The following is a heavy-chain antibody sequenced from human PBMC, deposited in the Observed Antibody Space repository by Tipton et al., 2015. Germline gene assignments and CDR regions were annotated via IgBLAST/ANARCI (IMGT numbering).Heavy chain of an antibody. CDR2: ISHSGNT. D-gene: IGHD2-21*02. Sequence: TLSLTCAVSAYSISSDYYWGWIRQPPGKGLEWIGSISHSGNTYYNPSLKSRVTISVDTPKNQFSLTRNSVTAADTAFYYCARRVVTTGDDWFDPWGQGTLVTVSS. J-gene: IGHJ5*02. V-gene: IGHV4-38-2*01. CDR1: AYSISSDYY. CDR3: ARRVVTTGDDWFDP.